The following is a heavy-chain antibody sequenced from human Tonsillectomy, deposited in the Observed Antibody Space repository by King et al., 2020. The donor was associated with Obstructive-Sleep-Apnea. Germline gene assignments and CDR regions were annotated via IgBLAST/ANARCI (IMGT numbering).Heavy chain of an antibody. V-gene: IGHV3-15*01. CDR2: IKSKTDGGTT. D-gene: IGHD6-13*01. Sequence: QLVQSGGGLVKPGGSLRLSCAASGFTFSNAWMSWVRQAPGKGLEWVGRIKSKTDGGTTDYAAPVKGRFTISRDDSKNTLYLQMNSLKTEDTAVYYCFRSWYFAWFDPWGQGTLVTVSS. J-gene: IGHJ5*02. CDR3: FRSWYFAWFDP. CDR1: GFTFSNAW.